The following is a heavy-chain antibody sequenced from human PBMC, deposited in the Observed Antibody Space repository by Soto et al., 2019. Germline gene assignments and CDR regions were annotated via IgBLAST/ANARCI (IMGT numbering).Heavy chain of an antibody. J-gene: IGHJ5*02. D-gene: IGHD6-19*01. CDR2: IIPIFGTA. CDR3: ARGNRIAVAALNWFDP. Sequence: QVQLVQSGAEEKKPGSSVKVSCKASGGTFSSYAISWVRQAPGQGLEWMGGIIPIFGTANYAQKFQGRVTITADESTSTAYMELSSLRSEDTAVYYCARGNRIAVAALNWFDPWGQGTLVTVSS. V-gene: IGHV1-69*01. CDR1: GGTFSSYA.